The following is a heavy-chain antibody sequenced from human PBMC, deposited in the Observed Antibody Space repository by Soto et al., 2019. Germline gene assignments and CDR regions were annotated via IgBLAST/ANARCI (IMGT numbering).Heavy chain of an antibody. Sequence: GGSLRLSCAASGFTFSSYWMSWVRQAPGKGLEWVANIKQDGSEKYYVDSVKGRFTISRDNAKNSLYLQMNSLRAEDTAVYYCARQGLNSSGWYSAFDIWGQGTMVTVSS. CDR1: GFTFSSYW. CDR2: IKQDGSEK. J-gene: IGHJ3*02. V-gene: IGHV3-7*01. CDR3: ARQGLNSSGWYSAFDI. D-gene: IGHD6-19*01.